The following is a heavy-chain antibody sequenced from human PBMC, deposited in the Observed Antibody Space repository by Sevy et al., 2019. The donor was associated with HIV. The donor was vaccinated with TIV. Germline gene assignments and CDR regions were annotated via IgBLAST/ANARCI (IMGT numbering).Heavy chain of an antibody. Sequence: GGSLRLSCAASGFTFSSYAMSWVRQAPGKGLEWVSAISGSGGSTYYSDSVKGRFTISRDNSKNTLYLQMNSLRAEDTAVYYCAKDSWVAAAGTLDYWGQGTLVTVSS. CDR1: GFTFSSYA. V-gene: IGHV3-23*01. CDR2: ISGSGGST. CDR3: AKDSWVAAAGTLDY. J-gene: IGHJ4*02. D-gene: IGHD6-13*01.